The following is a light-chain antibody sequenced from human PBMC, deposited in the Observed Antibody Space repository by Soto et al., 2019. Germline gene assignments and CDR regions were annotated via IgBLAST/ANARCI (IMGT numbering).Light chain of an antibody. J-gene: IGLJ3*02. V-gene: IGLV1-40*01. Sequence: QSVLTQPPSVSGTPGQRVTISCSGSSSNIGASYDVHWYQQLPGTAPKLLISANNIRPSGVPDRFSGSKSGTSASLAITGLQAEDEADYYCQSYDSSLSGSGVFGGGTKLTVL. CDR3: QSYDSSLSGSGV. CDR1: SSNIGASYD. CDR2: ANN.